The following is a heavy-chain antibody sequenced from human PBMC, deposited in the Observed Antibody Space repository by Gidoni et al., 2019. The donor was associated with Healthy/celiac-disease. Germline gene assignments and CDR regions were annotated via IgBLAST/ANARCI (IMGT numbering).Heavy chain of an antibody. J-gene: IGHJ5*02. CDR2: IKQDGSEK. V-gene: IGHV3-7*01. Sequence: EVQLVESGGGLVQQGGSLRLCCAAAGFTFSIYWMSWVRQAPGKGLDWVANIKQDGSEKYYVDSVKGRFPISRDNAKNSLYLQMNSLRADDTAVYYCARDGSYCGGDCATEGGLFDPWGQGTLVTVSS. D-gene: IGHD2-21*02. CDR1: GFTFSIYW. CDR3: ARDGSYCGGDCATEGGLFDP.